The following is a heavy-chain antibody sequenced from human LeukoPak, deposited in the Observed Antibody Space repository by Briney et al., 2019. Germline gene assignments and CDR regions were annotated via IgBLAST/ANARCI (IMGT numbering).Heavy chain of an antibody. CDR2: IYYSGST. J-gene: IGHJ6*03. V-gene: IGHV4-61*05. CDR3: ARLYSGWYYYYMDV. Sequence: SETLSLTCTVSGGSIRSSSYYWSWIRQPPGKGLEWIGYIYYSGSTNYNPSLKSRVTISVDTSKNQFSLKLSSVTAADTAVYYCARLYSGWYYYYMDVWGKGTTVTISS. D-gene: IGHD6-19*01. CDR1: GGSIRSSSYY.